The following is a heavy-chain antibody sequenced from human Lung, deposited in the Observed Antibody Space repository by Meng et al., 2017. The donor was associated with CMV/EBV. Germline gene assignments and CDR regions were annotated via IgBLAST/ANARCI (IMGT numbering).Heavy chain of an antibody. CDR3: ARDWNVVVPAATYYYYGMDV. D-gene: IGHD2-2*01. V-gene: IGHV3-30-3*01. CDR1: GFTFSSYA. J-gene: IGHJ6*02. Sequence: GESLKISCAASGFTFSSYAIHWVRQAPGKGLEWVAVISYDGSNKYYADSVKGRFTISRDNSKNTLYLQMNSLRAEDTAVYYCARDWNVVVPAATYYYYGMDVWGQGTTVTFSS. CDR2: ISYDGSNK.